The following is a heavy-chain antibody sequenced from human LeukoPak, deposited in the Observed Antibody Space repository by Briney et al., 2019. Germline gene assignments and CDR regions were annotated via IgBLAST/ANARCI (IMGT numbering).Heavy chain of an antibody. CDR3: ARDYMAGATFQIQGPVDY. V-gene: IGHV3-30*03. Sequence: GGSLRLSCDASGFTFRTYGMHWVRQAPGKGLEWVAVVIHDGSKEFYADSVKGRFTISRDNAKSSLYLQMNSLRAEDTAVYYCARDYMAGATFQIQGPVDYWGQGTLVTVSS. J-gene: IGHJ4*02. D-gene: IGHD1-26*01. CDR1: GFTFRTYG. CDR2: VIHDGSKE.